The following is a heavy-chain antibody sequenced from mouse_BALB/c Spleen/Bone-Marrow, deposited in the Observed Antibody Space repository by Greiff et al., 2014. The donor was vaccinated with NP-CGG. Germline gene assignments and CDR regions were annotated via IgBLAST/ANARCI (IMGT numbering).Heavy chain of an antibody. CDR1: GFSLSRYS. D-gene: IGHD2-1*01. Sequence: VQGVESGPGLVAPSQSLSITCTVSGFSLSRYSVHWVRQPPGKGLEWLGMIWGGGSTDYNSALKSRLIISKDNSKSQVFLKMNSLQTDDTAMYYCARIYGNFEAMDYWGQGTSVTVSS. J-gene: IGHJ4*01. CDR3: ARIYGNFEAMDY. V-gene: IGHV2-6-4*01. CDR2: IWGGGST.